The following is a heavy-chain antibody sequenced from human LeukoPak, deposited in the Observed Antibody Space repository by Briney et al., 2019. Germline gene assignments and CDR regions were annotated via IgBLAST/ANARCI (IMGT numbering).Heavy chain of an antibody. Sequence: SETLSLTCSVSGGSISRNTYYWGWIRQPPGTGLEWIGSIYYSGDTYYNPSLKSRVTISVDTSNNQFSLKLSSVTAADTAVYYCARTEYNYEEDRFDPWGQGTLVTVSS. CDR3: ARTEYNYEEDRFDP. CDR1: GGSISRNTYY. CDR2: IYYSGDT. V-gene: IGHV4-39*07. J-gene: IGHJ5*02. D-gene: IGHD5-24*01.